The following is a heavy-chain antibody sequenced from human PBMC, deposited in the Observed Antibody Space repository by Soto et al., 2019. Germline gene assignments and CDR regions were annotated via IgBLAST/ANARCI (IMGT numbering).Heavy chain of an antibody. CDR2: ISGSGGTT. Sequence: GGALRLSFATSGFSFSYYAMNSVGRAPGKGLECVSAISGSGGTTYSADSGQGRFTISRDNSNNTLYLQMNNLRAEDTAVYYRARDHFRRWYLDYWGQGTLVTVS. D-gene: IGHD3-3*02. J-gene: IGHJ4*02. CDR3: ARDHFRRWYLDY. CDR1: GFSFSYYA. V-gene: IGHV3-23*01.